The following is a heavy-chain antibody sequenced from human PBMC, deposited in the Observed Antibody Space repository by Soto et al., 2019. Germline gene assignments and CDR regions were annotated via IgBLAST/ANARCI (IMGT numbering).Heavy chain of an antibody. J-gene: IGHJ4*02. CDR3: ALKRSYYGSGSYSCYFDY. Sequence: ASVKVSCKASGYTFTSYDINWVRQATGQGLEWMGWMNPNSGNTGYAQKFQGRVTMTRNTSISTAYMELSSLRSEDTAVYYCALKRSYYGSGSYSCYFDYWGQGTLVTVSS. D-gene: IGHD3-10*01. CDR1: GYTFTSYD. V-gene: IGHV1-8*01. CDR2: MNPNSGNT.